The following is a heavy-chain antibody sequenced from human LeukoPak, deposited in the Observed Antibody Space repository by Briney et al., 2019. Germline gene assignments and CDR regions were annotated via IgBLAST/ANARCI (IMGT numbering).Heavy chain of an antibody. D-gene: IGHD3-10*01. Sequence: SETLSLTCAVYGGSFSGYYWSWIRQPPGKGLEWIGEINHSGSTNYNPSLKSRVTISVDTSKNQFSLKLSSVTAADTAVYYCARMAYGSGSLVLGMDVWGQGTTVTVSS. CDR3: ARMAYGSGSLVLGMDV. V-gene: IGHV4-34*01. CDR2: INHSGST. J-gene: IGHJ6*02. CDR1: GGSFSGYY.